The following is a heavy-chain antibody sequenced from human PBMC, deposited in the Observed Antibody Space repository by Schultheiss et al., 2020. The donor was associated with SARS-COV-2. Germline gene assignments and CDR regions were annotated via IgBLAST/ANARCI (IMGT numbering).Heavy chain of an antibody. V-gene: IGHV3-15*01. CDR2: IKSKSDGGTI. Sequence: GGSLRLSCTASGFTFSNAWMSWVRQAPGKGLEWVGRIKSKSDGGTIDYAAPVKGRFTISRDDSKNRLHLQMNSLKTEDTAVYYCATDRVVVAAASDYWGQGTRVTVSS. CDR3: ATDRVVVAAASDY. D-gene: IGHD2-2*01. J-gene: IGHJ4*02. CDR1: GFTFSNAW.